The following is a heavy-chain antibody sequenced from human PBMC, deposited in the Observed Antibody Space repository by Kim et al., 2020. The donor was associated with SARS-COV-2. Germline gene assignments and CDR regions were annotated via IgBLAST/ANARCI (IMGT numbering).Heavy chain of an antibody. D-gene: IGHD3-9*01. CDR2: IYPQNFDT. CDR3: ARRRYFGSLFDP. CDR1: GSIFTDYW. Sequence: GESLKISCKASGSIFTDYWIGWVRQVPGKGLEWMGIIYPQNFDTQCSPPFQGHVTISVDNSISTAYLQWTSLKASDTAVYFCARRRYFGSLFDPWGQGTL. V-gene: IGHV5-51*01. J-gene: IGHJ5*02.